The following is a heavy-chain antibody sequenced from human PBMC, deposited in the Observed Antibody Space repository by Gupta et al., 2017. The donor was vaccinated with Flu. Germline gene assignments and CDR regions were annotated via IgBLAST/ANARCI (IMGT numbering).Heavy chain of an antibody. CDR3: ARGNGYSSRWYENYS. CDR1: GGTFSFYA. J-gene: IGHJ4*02. D-gene: IGHD6-13*01. CDR2: IIPIFGTT. Sequence: QVQLVQSGAEVKKPGSSVKVSCKASGGTLSFSSGGTFSFYAISWVRQAPGQGLEWIGGIIPIFGTTNYAQSFQGRVTITADESTSTAYMELSNLRSEDTAVYYCARGNGYSSRWYENYSWGQGTLVTVSS. V-gene: IGHV1-69*01.